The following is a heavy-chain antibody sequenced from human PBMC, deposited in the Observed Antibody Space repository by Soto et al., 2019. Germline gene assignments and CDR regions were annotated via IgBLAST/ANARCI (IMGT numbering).Heavy chain of an antibody. CDR3: ARDTYYYESSGYLSHDAFDI. CDR2: IIPIFGTA. D-gene: IGHD3-22*01. V-gene: IGHV1-69*13. J-gene: IGHJ3*02. Sequence: SVTVSCRASGGTFIRYASSWVRESRGQGLELMGGIIPIFGTANYARKFQGRVTITADESTSTVYIELSSLRSEDTAVYYCARDTYYYESSGYLSHDAFDIWGQGTMVTVSS. CDR1: GGTFIRYA.